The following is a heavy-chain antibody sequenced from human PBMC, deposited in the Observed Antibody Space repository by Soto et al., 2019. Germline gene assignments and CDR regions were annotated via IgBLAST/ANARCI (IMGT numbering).Heavy chain of an antibody. Sequence: SLRLSCAASGFTFSSYGMHWVRHAPGKGLEWVAIISYDGSKKYYADSVKGRFTISRDNSKNTLYLQMNSLRAEDTAVYYCARGVEYCSGTSCYIDYWGQGTLVTVSS. V-gene: IGHV3-30*03. CDR3: ARGVEYCSGTSCYIDY. D-gene: IGHD2-2*02. CDR2: ISYDGSKK. CDR1: GFTFSSYG. J-gene: IGHJ4*02.